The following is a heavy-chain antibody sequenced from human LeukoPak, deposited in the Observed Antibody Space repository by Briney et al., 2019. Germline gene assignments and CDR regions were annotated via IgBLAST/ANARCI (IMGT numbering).Heavy chain of an antibody. CDR1: GGTFSSYA. CDR2: ISAYNGNT. J-gene: IGHJ4*02. D-gene: IGHD3-10*01. CDR3: ARGGGVNYYGSGLFDY. V-gene: IGHV1-18*01. Sequence: ASVKVSCKASGGTFSSYAISWVRQAPGQGLEWMGWISAYNGNTNYAQKLQGRVTMTTDTSTSTAYMELRSLRPDDTAVYYCARGGGVNYYGSGLFDYWGQGTLVTVSS.